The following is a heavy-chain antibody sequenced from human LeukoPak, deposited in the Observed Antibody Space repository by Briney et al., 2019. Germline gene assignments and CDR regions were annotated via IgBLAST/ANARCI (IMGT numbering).Heavy chain of an antibody. CDR1: GGSFSGYY. CDR3: ARHEEQWVVLY. D-gene: IGHD6-19*01. Sequence: SETLSLTCAVYGGSFSGYYWSWVRQPPGKGLEWIGYIYYTGSTDYNPSLKSRVTMSVDTSKNQFSLKLSSVTAADTAVYYCARHEEQWVVLYWGQGTLVTVSS. V-gene: IGHV4-59*08. CDR2: IYYTGST. J-gene: IGHJ4*02.